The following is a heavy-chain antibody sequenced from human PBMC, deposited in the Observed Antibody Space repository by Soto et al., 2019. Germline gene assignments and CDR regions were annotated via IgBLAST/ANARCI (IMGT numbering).Heavy chain of an antibody. V-gene: IGHV2-5*02. J-gene: IGHJ5*02. D-gene: IGHD5-12*01. CDR3: AHGNVYGDDYPSWFDP. CDR2: IYWDDDK. CDR1: GFSLSTSGVG. Sequence: QITLKESGPTLVKPTQTLTLTCTFSGFSLSTSGVGVGWIRQPPGRALEWLAIIYWDDDKRYNPSLKSRLTITKDTPKNQVVLTMTNMDPVDTATCYFAHGNVYGDDYPSWFDPWGQGTLVTVSS.